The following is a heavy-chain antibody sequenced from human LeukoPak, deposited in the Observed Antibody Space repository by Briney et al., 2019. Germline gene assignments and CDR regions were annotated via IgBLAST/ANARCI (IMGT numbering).Heavy chain of an antibody. CDR3: ARDRIVAPYYYYGMDV. Sequence: SETLSLTCTVSGGSISSYYWSWIRQPPGKGLEWIGYIYYSGSTNYSPSLKSRVTISVDTSKNQFSLKLSPVTAADTAVYYCARDRIVAPYYYYGMDVWGQGTTVTVSS. V-gene: IGHV4-59*01. D-gene: IGHD5-12*01. CDR1: GGSISSYY. CDR2: IYYSGST. J-gene: IGHJ6*02.